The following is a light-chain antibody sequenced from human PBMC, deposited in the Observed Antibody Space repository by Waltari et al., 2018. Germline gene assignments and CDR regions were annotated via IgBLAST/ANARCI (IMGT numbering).Light chain of an antibody. V-gene: IGKV3-20*01. J-gene: IGKJ1*01. CDR2: GAS. CDR3: QHYVRLPVT. CDR1: QSVGRS. Sequence: EIVLTQSPGTLSLSPGERATLSCRASQSVGRSLAWYQQKPGQAPRLLIYGASIRATGIPDRFSGGGSGTDFSLTISRLEPEDFAAYHCQHYVRLPVTLGQGTKVEIK.